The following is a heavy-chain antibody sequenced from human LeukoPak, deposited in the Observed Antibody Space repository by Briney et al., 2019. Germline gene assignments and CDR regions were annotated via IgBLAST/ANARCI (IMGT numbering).Heavy chain of an antibody. V-gene: IGHV3-74*01. D-gene: IGHD5-24*01. CDR1: GFTFSSYW. Sequence: QPGGSLRLSCAASGFTFSSYWMHWVRQAPGKGLVWVSRINSDGSSTSYADSVKGRFTISRDNAKNTLYLQMNSLRAEDTAVYYCAREYRDGYNLGDYWGQGTLVTVSS. J-gene: IGHJ4*02. CDR3: AREYRDGYNLGDY. CDR2: INSDGSST.